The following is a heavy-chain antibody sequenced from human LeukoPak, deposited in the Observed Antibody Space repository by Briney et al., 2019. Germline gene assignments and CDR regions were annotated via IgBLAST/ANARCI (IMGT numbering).Heavy chain of an antibody. V-gene: IGHV3-23*01. D-gene: IGHD1-26*01. CDR1: GFTFSSYA. CDR3: VKDPRIVGATTFDY. CDR2: ISGGGDSI. Sequence: GGSLRLSCAAPGFTFSSYAMSWVRQAPGKGLEWVSVISGGGDSIYYADSVKGRFTISRDNSKNTLYLQMNSLRAEDTAVYYCVKDPRIVGATTFDYWGQGTLVTVSS. J-gene: IGHJ4*02.